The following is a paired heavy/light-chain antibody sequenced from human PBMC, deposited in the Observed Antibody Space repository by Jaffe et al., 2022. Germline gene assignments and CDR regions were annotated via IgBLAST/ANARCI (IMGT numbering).Light chain of an antibody. V-gene: IGKV1-5*03. J-gene: IGKJ1*01. CDR1: QTLNNW. CDR2: KAS. CDR3: QQFNSYSWT. Sequence: DIQMTQSPSTLSASVGDRVTITCRASQTLNNWLAWYQQKPGKAPKLLIYKASNLESGVPSRFSGSGSGTEFTLTISSLQPDDFATYYCQQFNSYSWTFGQGTKVDVK.
Heavy chain of an antibody. CDR3: ATYFEGYGGQGH. CDR1: GDFINSAGYH. CDR2: TYTNGNI. V-gene: IGHV4-61*02. J-gene: IGHJ4*02. Sequence: QVQLQESGPGLVMPSQTLSLTCTVSGDFINSAGYHWSWVRQPAGKGLEWIGHTYTNGNINFNPSLKSRLTISLDMSKNQFSLKLSSVTAADTAVYYCATYFEGYGGQGHWGQGTLVTVSS. D-gene: IGHD3-9*01.